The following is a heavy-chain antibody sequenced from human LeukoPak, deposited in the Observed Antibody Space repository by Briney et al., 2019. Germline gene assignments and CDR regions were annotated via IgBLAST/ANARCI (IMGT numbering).Heavy chain of an antibody. CDR1: GYSFTNYW. Sequence: GESLKISCQVSGYSFTNYWIGWVRQMPGKGLEWMGIIYPGDSDTRYSPSFQGQVTISADKSISTAYVQWSSLKASDTAMYYCARHLHSSSWSENAFDIWGQRTKVTVSS. CDR2: IYPGDSDT. V-gene: IGHV5-51*01. D-gene: IGHD6-13*01. J-gene: IGHJ3*02. CDR3: ARHLHSSSWSENAFDI.